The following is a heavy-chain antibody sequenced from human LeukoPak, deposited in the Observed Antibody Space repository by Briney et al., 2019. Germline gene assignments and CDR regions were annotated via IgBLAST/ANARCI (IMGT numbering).Heavy chain of an antibody. J-gene: IGHJ4*02. CDR2: MNPNSGNT. CDR3: AREDILAGRGGY. D-gene: IGHD3-9*01. Sequence: ASVKVSCKASGYTFTSYDINWVRQATGQGLEWMGWMNPNSGNTGYAQKFQGRVTMTRNTSISTAYMELSSLRSEDTAVYYCAREDILAGRGGYWGQGTLVTVSS. V-gene: IGHV1-8*01. CDR1: GYTFTSYD.